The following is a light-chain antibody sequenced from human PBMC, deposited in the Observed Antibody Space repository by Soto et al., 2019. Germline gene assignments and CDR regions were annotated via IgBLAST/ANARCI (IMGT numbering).Light chain of an antibody. CDR2: GAS. V-gene: IGKV3-15*01. Sequence: EIVMTQSPASLSVSPGATATLSCRAIQSINNSFAWYQQKPGQPPSLILYGASTRATGIPARFSGSGSGTEFTLTISSLQSEDSALYYCQQYNHWPTSIFGQGTKLDIK. CDR3: QQYNHWPTSI. CDR1: QSINNS. J-gene: IGKJ2*01.